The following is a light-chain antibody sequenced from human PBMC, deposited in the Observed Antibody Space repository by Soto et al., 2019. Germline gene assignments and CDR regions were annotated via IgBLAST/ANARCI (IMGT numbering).Light chain of an antibody. CDR2: DAS. CDR1: QSINNW. CDR3: RDYDSYS. Sequence: DIQMTQSPSTLSASVGDRVTITCRASQSINNWLAWYQHKPGKAPKLLIYDASTLETGVPSRFSASGSGTEFIRIIGGLQPDDVSTYYCRDYDSYSFGQGTKLDIK. V-gene: IGKV1-5*01. J-gene: IGKJ2*01.